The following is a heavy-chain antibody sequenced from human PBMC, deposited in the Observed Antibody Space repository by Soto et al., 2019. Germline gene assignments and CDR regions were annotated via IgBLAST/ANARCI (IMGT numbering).Heavy chain of an antibody. V-gene: IGHV3-15*07. D-gene: IGHD5-12*01. CDR3: TTDGLIYRGSYFDL. Sequence: EVQLVESGGGLVKPGGSLRLSCAASGFTFSDAWMNWVRQAPGKGLEWVGRIRRKTDGGPTDYAATVKGRFTISRDDSTNTLFLQMSSLQTEDTAMYYCTTDGLIYRGSYFDLWGQGTLVAVSS. CDR2: IRRKTDGGPT. J-gene: IGHJ4*02. CDR1: GFTFSDAW.